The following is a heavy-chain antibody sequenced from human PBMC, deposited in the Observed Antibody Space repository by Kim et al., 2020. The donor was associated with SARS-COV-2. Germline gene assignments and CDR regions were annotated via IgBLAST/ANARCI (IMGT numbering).Heavy chain of an antibody. D-gene: IGHD3-22*01. V-gene: IGHV3-33*01. J-gene: IGHJ4*02. Sequence: ADSVKGRFTISRDNSKNTLYLRMNSLRAEDTAVYYCARASYYYDSSGYYYWGQGTLVTVSS. CDR3: ARASYYYDSSGYYY.